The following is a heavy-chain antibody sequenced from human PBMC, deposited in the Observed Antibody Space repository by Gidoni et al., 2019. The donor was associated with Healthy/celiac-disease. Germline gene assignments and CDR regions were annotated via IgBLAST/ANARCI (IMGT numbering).Heavy chain of an antibody. J-gene: IGHJ3*02. Sequence: QVQLVQSGAEVKKPGASVKVSCKASGYTFTSYAMHWVRQAPGQRLEWMGWINAGNGNTKYSQKFQGRVTITRDTSASTAYMELSSLRSEDTAVYYCARAAPPGYGDYGLAFDIWGQGTMVTVSS. CDR2: INAGNGNT. CDR3: ARAAPPGYGDYGLAFDI. CDR1: GYTFTSYA. D-gene: IGHD4-17*01. V-gene: IGHV1-3*01.